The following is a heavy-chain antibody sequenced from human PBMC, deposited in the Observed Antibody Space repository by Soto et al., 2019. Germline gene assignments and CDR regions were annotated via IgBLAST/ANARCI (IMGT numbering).Heavy chain of an antibody. CDR1: GFTFSSYA. V-gene: IGHV3-23*01. Sequence: GGSLRLSCAASGFTFSSYAMSWVRQAPGKGLEWVSAISGSGGSTYYADSVKGRFTISRDNSKNTLYLQMNSLRAEDTAVYYCAKDLDYDFWSGSLGGGMDVWGQGTTVTVSS. CDR2: ISGSGGST. CDR3: AKDLDYDFWSGSLGGGMDV. J-gene: IGHJ6*02. D-gene: IGHD3-3*01.